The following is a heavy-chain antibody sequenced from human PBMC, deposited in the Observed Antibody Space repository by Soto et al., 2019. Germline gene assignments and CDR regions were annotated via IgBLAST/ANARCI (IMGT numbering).Heavy chain of an antibody. CDR1: GGSISSYY. J-gene: IGHJ2*01. D-gene: IGHD3-22*01. Sequence: SETLSLTCTVSGGSISSYYWSWIRQPPGKGLEWIGYIYYSGSTNYNPSLKSRVTISVDTSKNQFSLKLSSVTAADTAVYYCARLYDSSGYYIIYYWYFDLWGRGTLVNVSS. V-gene: IGHV4-59*01. CDR2: IYYSGST. CDR3: ARLYDSSGYYIIYYWYFDL.